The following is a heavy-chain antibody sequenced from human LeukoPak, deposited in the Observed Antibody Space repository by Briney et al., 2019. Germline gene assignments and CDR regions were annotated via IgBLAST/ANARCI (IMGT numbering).Heavy chain of an antibody. V-gene: IGHV3-74*01. CDR1: GFTLRNYW. D-gene: IGHD3-3*01. J-gene: IGHJ6*03. CDR3: ARDSTYYDFWSGTYYYSYYMDV. CDR2: INTVGSST. Sequence: GGSLRLSCAASGFTLRNYWMHWVRQAPGKGRVWVSCINTVGSSTSYADSVKGRFTISRDNAKNTLYLQMNSLRAEDTAVYYCARDSTYYDFWSGTYYYSYYMDVWGKGTTVTVSS.